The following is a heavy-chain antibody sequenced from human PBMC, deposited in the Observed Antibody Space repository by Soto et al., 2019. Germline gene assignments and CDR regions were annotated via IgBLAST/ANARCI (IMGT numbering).Heavy chain of an antibody. J-gene: IGHJ6*02. CDR1: GGSLTNYY. Sequence: WETLSLTCTVSGGSLTNYYCSWIRQPPGKGLEWIGNVYYSGTTNYNPSLKSRVTISVDTSKNQFSLRLSSVTAADTAVYYCARDRSALDPYYYGMDVWGQGTTVTLSS. CDR2: VYYSGTT. V-gene: IGHV4-59*01. D-gene: IGHD5-18*01. CDR3: ARDRSALDPYYYGMDV.